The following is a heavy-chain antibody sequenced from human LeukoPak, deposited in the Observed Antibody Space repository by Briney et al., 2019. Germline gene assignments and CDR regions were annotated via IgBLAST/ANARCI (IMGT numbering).Heavy chain of an antibody. CDR1: GYTFTTYA. CDR2: INTNTGNP. V-gene: IGHV7-4-1*02. Sequence: ASVKVSCKASGYTFTTYAMNWVRQAPGQGLEWMGWINTNTGNPTYAQGFTGRFVFSLDTSVSTAYLQISSLKAEDTAVYYCAGRKVGIQLWSHFDYWGQGTLVTVSS. J-gene: IGHJ4*02. D-gene: IGHD5-18*01. CDR3: AGRKVGIQLWSHFDY.